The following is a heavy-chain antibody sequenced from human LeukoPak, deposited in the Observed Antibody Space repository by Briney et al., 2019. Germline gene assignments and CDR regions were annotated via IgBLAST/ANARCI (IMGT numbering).Heavy chain of an antibody. Sequence: GGSLRLSCAASGFTFSSYAMSWVRQAPGKGLEWVSAISGSGGSTYYADSEKGRFTISRDNSKNTLYLQMNSLRAEDTAVYYCAKRGNYYDSSPFDYWGQGTLVTVSS. D-gene: IGHD3-22*01. V-gene: IGHV3-23*01. CDR3: AKRGNYYDSSPFDY. J-gene: IGHJ4*02. CDR2: ISGSGGST. CDR1: GFTFSSYA.